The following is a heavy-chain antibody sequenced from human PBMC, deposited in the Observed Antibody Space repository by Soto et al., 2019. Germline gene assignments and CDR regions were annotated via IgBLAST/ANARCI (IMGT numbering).Heavy chain of an antibody. CDR2: MYHSGST. Sequence: SETLSLTCAVSGGSISSGGYSWSWIRQPPGKGLEWIGYMYHSGSTYYNPSLKSRVTISVDKSKNQFSLKLSSVTAADTAVYYCARGWGRPIYYYGMDVWGQGTTVTVSS. V-gene: IGHV4-30-2*01. CDR3: ARGWGRPIYYYGMDV. D-gene: IGHD2-21*02. J-gene: IGHJ6*02. CDR1: GGSISSGGYS.